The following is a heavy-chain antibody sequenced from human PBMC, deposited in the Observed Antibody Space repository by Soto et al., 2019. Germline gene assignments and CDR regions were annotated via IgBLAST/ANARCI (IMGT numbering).Heavy chain of an antibody. CDR2: IIPIFGTA. J-gene: IGHJ6*02. CDR3: ARARYCSGGSCDDYYYYYGMDV. V-gene: IGHV1-69*12. D-gene: IGHD2-15*01. Sequence: QVQLVQSGAEVKKPGSSVKVSCKASGGTFSSYAISWVRQAPGQGLEWMGGIIPIFGTANYAQKFQGRVTITADESTSTAYMGRSSRRSEDTAVYYCARARYCSGGSCDDYYYYYGMDVWGQGTTVTVSS. CDR1: GGTFSSYA.